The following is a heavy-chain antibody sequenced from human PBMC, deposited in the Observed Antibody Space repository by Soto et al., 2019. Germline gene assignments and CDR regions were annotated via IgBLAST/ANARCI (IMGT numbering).Heavy chain of an antibody. V-gene: IGHV3-66*01. J-gene: IGHJ5*02. CDR1: GFTVSSNY. D-gene: IGHD5-12*01. CDR2: IYSGGST. CDR3: ARVGEYSGYSFDP. Sequence: GGSLRLSCVASGFTVSSNYMSWVRQAPGKGLEWVSVIYSGGSTYYADSVKGRFTISRDNSKNTLYLQMNSLRAEDTAVYYCARVGEYSGYSFDPWGQGTLVTVSS.